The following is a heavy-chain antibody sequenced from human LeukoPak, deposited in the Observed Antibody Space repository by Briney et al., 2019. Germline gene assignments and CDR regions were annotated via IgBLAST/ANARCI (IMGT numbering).Heavy chain of an antibody. J-gene: IGHJ6*02. D-gene: IGHD6-13*01. CDR2: ISSSSSYI. CDR1: GFTFSSYS. V-gene: IGHV3-21*01. Sequence: GGSLRLSCAASGFTFSSYSMNWVRQAPVKELEWVSSISSSSSYIYYADSVKGRFTISRDNAKNSLYLQMNSLRAEDTAVYYCAGIAADLDVWGQGTTVTVSS. CDR3: AGIAADLDV.